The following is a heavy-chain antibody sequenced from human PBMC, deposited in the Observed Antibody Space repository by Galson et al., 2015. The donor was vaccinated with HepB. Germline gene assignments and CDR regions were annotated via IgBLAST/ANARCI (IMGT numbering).Heavy chain of an antibody. CDR3: ARAPRTAFGELMQPLTS. Sequence: SVKVSCKASGYSITTYNMHWVRQAPGQRLEWMGWINTGKGNTKYSQRFQGRVTITRDTSANTAYVELRSLRSVDTAVYYCARAPRTAFGELMQPLTSWGLGTLVTVSS. CDR2: INTGKGNT. D-gene: IGHD3-10*01. V-gene: IGHV1-3*04. CDR1: GYSITTYN. J-gene: IGHJ5*02.